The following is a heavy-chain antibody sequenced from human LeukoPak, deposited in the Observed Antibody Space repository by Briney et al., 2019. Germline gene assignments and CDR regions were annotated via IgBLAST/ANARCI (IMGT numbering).Heavy chain of an antibody. CDR2: VSGSGDTT. V-gene: IGHV3-23*01. CDR1: GFPFSSYA. Sequence: GESLRLSCAASGFPFSSYAMSWVRQPPGMGLEWVSGVSGSGDTTYYADSVKDRFTISRDNSKNTLYLQMDSLRAEDAAVYYCAKSDYYDESGHPSSFEYWGQGTLVTVSS. D-gene: IGHD3-16*01. J-gene: IGHJ4*02. CDR3: AKSDYYDESGHPSSFEY.